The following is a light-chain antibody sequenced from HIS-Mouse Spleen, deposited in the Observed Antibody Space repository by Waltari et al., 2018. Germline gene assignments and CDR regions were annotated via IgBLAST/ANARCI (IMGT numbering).Light chain of an antibody. CDR2: GKN. V-gene: IGLV3-19*01. CDR1: SLRSYY. Sequence: SSELTQDPAVSVALGQTVRITCQGDSLRSYYASWYQQKPGLAPVLVIYGKNNRPAGIPDRFSGSSSGNTASLTITGAQAEDEADYYCNSRDSSGNHLVFGGGTKLTVL. CDR3: NSRDSSGNHLV. J-gene: IGLJ3*02.